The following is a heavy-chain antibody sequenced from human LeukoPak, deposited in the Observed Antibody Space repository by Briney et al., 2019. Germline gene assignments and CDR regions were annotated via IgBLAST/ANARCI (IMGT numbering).Heavy chain of an antibody. Sequence: ASVKVSCKASGYTFTSYGISWVRQAPGQGLEWMGWISAYNGNTNYAQKLQGRDTMTTDTSTSTAYMELRSLRSDDTAVYYCARVVGHGYNGGAFDIWGQGTMVTVSS. D-gene: IGHD5-24*01. CDR1: GYTFTSYG. V-gene: IGHV1-18*01. J-gene: IGHJ3*02. CDR2: ISAYNGNT. CDR3: ARVVGHGYNGGAFDI.